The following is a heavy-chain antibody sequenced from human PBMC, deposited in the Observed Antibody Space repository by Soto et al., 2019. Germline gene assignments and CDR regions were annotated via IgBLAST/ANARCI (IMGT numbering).Heavy chain of an antibody. CDR2: VRGNGDPP. CDR1: GFTFSSFA. V-gene: IGHV3-64D*06. J-gene: IGHJ4*02. D-gene: IGHD5-12*01. CDR3: VKSRGGNNFDFFD. Sequence: GGALRLSCAASGFTFSSFALHWVRQAPRKGLEYISGVRGNGDPPFYADSVKGRFTISRDNSQKTFYLQMTALNVDDTAVYYCVKSRGGNNFDFFDWGQGTPVTVYS.